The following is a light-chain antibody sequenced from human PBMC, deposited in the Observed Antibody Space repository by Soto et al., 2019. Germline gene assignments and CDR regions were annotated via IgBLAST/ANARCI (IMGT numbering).Light chain of an antibody. CDR2: DAS. J-gene: IGKJ1*01. V-gene: IGKV3-11*01. CDR1: QSVSSY. Sequence: EIVLTQSPATLSLSPGEIATLSCRASQSVSSYLAWYQQKPGQAPRLLIYDASNRATGIPARFSGSGSGTDFTLTISSLEPEDFAVYYCHQRSNWPSWTFGQGTKVEIK. CDR3: HQRSNWPSWT.